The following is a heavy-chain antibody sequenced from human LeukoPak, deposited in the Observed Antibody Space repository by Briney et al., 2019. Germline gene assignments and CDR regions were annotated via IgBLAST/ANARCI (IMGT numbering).Heavy chain of an antibody. J-gene: IGHJ2*01. CDR3: ARDTRDYGGNSGDWYFDL. CDR1: GGSINYYY. Sequence: SETLSLTCTVSGGSINYYYWSWIRQPPGKGLEWIGYVYYRGSTNYNPSLKSRVTISVDASKNQFSLKLSSVTAADTAVYYCARDTRDYGGNSGDWYFDLWGRGTLVTVSS. V-gene: IGHV4-59*01. CDR2: VYYRGST. D-gene: IGHD4-23*01.